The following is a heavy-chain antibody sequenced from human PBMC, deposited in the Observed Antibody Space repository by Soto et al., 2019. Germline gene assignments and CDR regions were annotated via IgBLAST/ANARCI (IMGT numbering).Heavy chain of an antibody. V-gene: IGHV5-51*01. CDR1: GYFFAGYW. J-gene: IGHJ5*02. CDR3: ARQGAAIPTVPLIWFDP. CDR2: IYPDNSNT. Sequence: VQLVQSGTEVKKPGESLKISCKGSGYFFAGYWIAWVRQMPGKGLEWMGIIYPDNSNTKYSRSFQGQVTISADKSSSTASLQWSSLKASDTAIYYCARQGAAIPTVPLIWFDPWGQGTLVTVSS. D-gene: IGHD2-2*02.